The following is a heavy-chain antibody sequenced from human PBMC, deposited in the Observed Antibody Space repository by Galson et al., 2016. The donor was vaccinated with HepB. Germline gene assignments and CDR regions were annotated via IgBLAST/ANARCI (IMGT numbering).Heavy chain of an antibody. CDR2: ITRSGDAT. D-gene: IGHD2/OR15-2a*01. CDR1: GFSFSNSG. Sequence: SLRLSCAASGFSFSNSGMSWVRQAPGRGLEWVSGITRSGDATHYADFVKGRFTISRDNAKNTLYLQMNSLRADETAVYYCTRDLNFLLFDYWGQGALVTVSS. J-gene: IGHJ4*02. V-gene: IGHV3-23*01. CDR3: TRDLNFLLFDY.